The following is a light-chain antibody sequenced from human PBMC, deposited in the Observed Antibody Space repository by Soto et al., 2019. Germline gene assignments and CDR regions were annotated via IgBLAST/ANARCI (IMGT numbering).Light chain of an antibody. J-gene: IGKJ1*01. CDR2: DAS. CDR1: QSVSSY. Sequence: EIVLTQSPGTLSLSPGERATLSCRASQSVSSYLAWYQQKPGQAPRLLIYDASNRATGIPARFSGSGSGTDFTLTISSLQSEDIAIYYCQQYNNWPWTFGQGTKVDIK. CDR3: QQYNNWPWT. V-gene: IGKV3-11*01.